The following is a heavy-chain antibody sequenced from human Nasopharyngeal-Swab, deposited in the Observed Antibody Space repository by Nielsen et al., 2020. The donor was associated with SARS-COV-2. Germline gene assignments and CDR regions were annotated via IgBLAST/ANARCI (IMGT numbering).Heavy chain of an antibody. CDR2: ISSSSSTI. CDR1: GITFSSYS. D-gene: IGHD2-15*01. J-gene: IGHJ4*02. CDR3: AREADIVVVVAATYFDY. V-gene: IGHV3-48*04. Sequence: GEALKISCAASGITFSSYSMNWVRQAPGKGLEWVSYISSSSSTIYYADSVKGRFTISRDNAKNSLYLQMNSLRAEDTAVYYCAREADIVVVVAATYFDYWGQGTLVTVSS.